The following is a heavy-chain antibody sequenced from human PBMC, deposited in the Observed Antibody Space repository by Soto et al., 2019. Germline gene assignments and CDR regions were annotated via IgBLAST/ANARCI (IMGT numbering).Heavy chain of an antibody. J-gene: IGHJ4*02. CDR2: IYHSGST. CDR3: AGGAVAGTSPAY. D-gene: IGHD6-19*01. V-gene: IGHV4-4*02. CDR1: SGSITSSNW. Sequence: QVQLQESGPGLVKPSGTLSLTCAVSSGSITSSNWWSWVRQPPGKGLEWIGEIYHSGSTNYNPSLKSRVTISVDKSKNVSSLKLSSVTAADPAMYYCAGGAVAGTSPAYWGQGTLVTVSS.